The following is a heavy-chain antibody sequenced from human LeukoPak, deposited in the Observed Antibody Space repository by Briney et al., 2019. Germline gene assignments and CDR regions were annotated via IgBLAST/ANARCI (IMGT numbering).Heavy chain of an antibody. Sequence: SETLSLTCTVSGGSISSSSYYWGWIRQPPGKGLEWIGSIYYSGSTYYNPSLKSRVTISVDTSKNQFSLKLSSVTAADTAVYYCARHARERRYYYYYMDVWGKGTTVTISS. CDR3: ARHARERRYYYYYMDV. V-gene: IGHV4-39*01. CDR2: IYYSGST. CDR1: GGSISSSSYY. J-gene: IGHJ6*03. D-gene: IGHD1-1*01.